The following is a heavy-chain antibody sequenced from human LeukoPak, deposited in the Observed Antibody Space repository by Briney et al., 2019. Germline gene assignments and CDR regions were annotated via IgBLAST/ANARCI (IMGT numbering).Heavy chain of an antibody. CDR1: GGTFSSYA. CDR3: ASGGFYYDSSGYYY. D-gene: IGHD3-22*01. J-gene: IGHJ4*02. V-gene: IGHV1-69*04. CDR2: IIPILSIA. Sequence: SVKVSCKASGGTFSSYAISWVRQAPGQGLEWMGRIIPILSIANYAQKFQGRVTITADKSTSTAYMELSSLRSEDTAVYYCASGGFYYDSSGYYYWGQGTLVTVSS.